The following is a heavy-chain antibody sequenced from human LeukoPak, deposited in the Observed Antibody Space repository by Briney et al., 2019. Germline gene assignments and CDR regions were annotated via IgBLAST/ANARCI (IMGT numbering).Heavy chain of an antibody. D-gene: IGHD3-16*01. CDR2: IYHSGST. J-gene: IGHJ4*02. Sequence: SETLSLTCAVSGGSISSGGYSWSWIRQPPGKGPEWIGYIYHSGSTYYNPSLKSRVTISVDRSKNQFSLKLSSVTAADTAVYYCARWGSLHTFDYWGQGTLVTVSS. CDR3: ARWGSLHTFDY. CDR1: GGSISSGGYS. V-gene: IGHV4-30-2*01.